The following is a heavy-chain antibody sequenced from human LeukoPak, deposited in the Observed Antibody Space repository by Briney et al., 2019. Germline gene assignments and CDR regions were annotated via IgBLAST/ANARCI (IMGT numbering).Heavy chain of an antibody. J-gene: IGHJ4*02. CDR2: FDPEDGET. CDR1: GYTLTELS. D-gene: IGHD6-13*01. CDR3: ATGSSSWYPNDY. Sequence: ASVKVSCTVSGYTLTELSMHWVRQAPGKGLEWMGGFDPEDGETIYAQKFQGRVTMTEDTSTDTAYMELSSLRSEDTAVYYCATGSSSWYPNDYWGQGTLVTVSS. V-gene: IGHV1-24*01.